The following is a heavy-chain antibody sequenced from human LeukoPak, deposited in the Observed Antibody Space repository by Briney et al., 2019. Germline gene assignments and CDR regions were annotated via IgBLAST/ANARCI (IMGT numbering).Heavy chain of an antibody. CDR1: GFTFNSYA. J-gene: IGHJ5*02. V-gene: IGHV3-23*01. Sequence: GGSLRLSCAASGFTFNSYAMSWVRQAPGKGLEWVSAISGSGGSTYYADSVKGRFTISRDNSKNTLYLQMNSLRAEDTAVYYCAKEPIVATRVSVNWFDPWGQGTLVTVSS. CDR3: AKEPIVATRVSVNWFDP. CDR2: ISGSGGST. D-gene: IGHD5-12*01.